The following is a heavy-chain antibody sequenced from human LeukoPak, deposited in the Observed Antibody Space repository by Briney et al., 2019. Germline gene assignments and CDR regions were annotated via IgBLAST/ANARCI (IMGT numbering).Heavy chain of an antibody. CDR2: IYHSGST. D-gene: IGHD3-16*01. V-gene: IGHV4-59*08. CDR1: GCSIRSYY. CDR3: ARGYDGTHPGAFDI. J-gene: IGHJ3*02. Sequence: AETLSLTCTVSGCSIRSYYWSWVRQSPEKRLEWIGFIYHSGSTSYNPSLKSRVTMSIDTSKSQFSLRLTSVTAADTAVYYCARGYDGTHPGAFDIWGQGTMVSASS.